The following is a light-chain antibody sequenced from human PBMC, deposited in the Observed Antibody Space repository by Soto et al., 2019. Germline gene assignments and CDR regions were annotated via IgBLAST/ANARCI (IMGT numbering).Light chain of an antibody. CDR2: DVS. Sequence: QSALTQPASVSGSPGPSITIACTGTSSDVGGYNYVSWYQQHPGKAPKLMIYDVSNRPSGVSNRFSGSKSGNTASLTISGLQAEDEADYYCSSYTSSRTVVFGGGTKLTV. CDR3: SSYTSSRTVV. J-gene: IGLJ2*01. V-gene: IGLV2-14*01. CDR1: SSDVGGYNY.